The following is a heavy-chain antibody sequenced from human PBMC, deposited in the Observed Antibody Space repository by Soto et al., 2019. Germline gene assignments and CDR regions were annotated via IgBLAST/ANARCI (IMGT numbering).Heavy chain of an antibody. Sequence: GGSLRLSCAASGFTFSSYWMSWVRQAPGKGLEWVANIKQDGSEKYYVDSVKGRFTISRDNAKNSLYLQMNSLRAEDTAGDDCARVTWNGFDSWGKGTLVTVSS. V-gene: IGHV3-7*01. CDR2: IKQDGSEK. CDR1: GFTFSSYW. CDR3: ARVTWNGFDS. J-gene: IGHJ5*01.